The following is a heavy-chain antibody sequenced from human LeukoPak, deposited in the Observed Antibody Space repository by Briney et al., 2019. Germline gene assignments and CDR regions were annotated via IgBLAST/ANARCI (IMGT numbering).Heavy chain of an antibody. CDR2: ISAYNGNT. CDR3: ARDVRGIVGMDYFDY. CDR1: GYTFTNYN. V-gene: IGHV1-18*04. Sequence: ASVKVSCKASGYTFTNYNMHWVRQAPGQGLEWMGWISAYNGNTKYAQKLQGRVTMTTDTSTSTAYMELRSLRSDDTAVYYCARDVRGIVGMDYFDYWGQGTLVTVSS. D-gene: IGHD3-22*01. J-gene: IGHJ4*02.